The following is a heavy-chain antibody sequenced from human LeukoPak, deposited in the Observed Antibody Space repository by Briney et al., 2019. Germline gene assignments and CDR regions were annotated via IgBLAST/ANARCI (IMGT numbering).Heavy chain of an antibody. D-gene: IGHD6-6*01. V-gene: IGHV3-23*01. CDR1: GFTFSSYA. CDR2: ISGSGGST. CDR3: ARHGYSSSSWILNAFDI. Sequence: PGGSLRLSCAASGFTFSSYAMSWVRQAPGKGLEWVSAISGSGGSTYYADSVKGRFTISRGNSKNTLYLQMNSLRAEDTAVYYCARHGYSSSSWILNAFDIWGQGTMVTVSS. J-gene: IGHJ3*02.